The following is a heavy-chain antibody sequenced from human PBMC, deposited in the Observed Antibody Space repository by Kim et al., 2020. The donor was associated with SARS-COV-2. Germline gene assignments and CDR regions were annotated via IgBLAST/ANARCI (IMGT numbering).Heavy chain of an antibody. CDR1: DGSISSDY. Sequence: SETLSLTCTVSDGSISSDYWSWIRQPPGKGLEWIGYVSSSGTTNYNPSLKSRVTISIDTSKSQFSLKLSSVTAADTAVYYCARKTYFDYWGQGTLVIVSS. V-gene: IGHV4-59*08. J-gene: IGHJ4*02. CDR2: VSSSGTT. CDR3: ARKTYFDY.